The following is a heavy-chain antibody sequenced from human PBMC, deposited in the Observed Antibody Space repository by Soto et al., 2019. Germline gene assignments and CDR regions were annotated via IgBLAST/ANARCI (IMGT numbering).Heavy chain of an antibody. CDR3: VHRGPVDETGMGFDF. Sequence: QITLRESGPALVKPTQTLTLTCTFSGFSLNSRGVGVGWVRQPPGKALEWLAIVYWDDDKRYHPSLRSRLSIRKDTPKTQVVLTLTNTDPVDTATYQCVHRGPVDETGMGFDFWGQGSLVTVSS. J-gene: IGHJ4*02. V-gene: IGHV2-5*02. D-gene: IGHD3-9*01. CDR1: GFSLNSRGVG. CDR2: VYWDDDK.